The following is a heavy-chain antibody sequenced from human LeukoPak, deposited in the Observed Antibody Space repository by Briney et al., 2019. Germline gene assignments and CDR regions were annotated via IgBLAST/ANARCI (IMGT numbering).Heavy chain of an antibody. CDR2: INPNSGGT. J-gene: IGHJ4*02. D-gene: IGHD6-13*01. Sequence: ASVKVSCKASRYTFTGDYMHSVRQAPGQGLVWMGWINPNSGGTNYAQKFQGRVTMTRDTSISTAYMEMSRLRSDGTAVYYCARRVAGDGTAAAQFDYWGQGTLVNVSS. CDR3: ARRVAGDGTAAAQFDY. V-gene: IGHV1-2*02. CDR1: RYTFTGDY.